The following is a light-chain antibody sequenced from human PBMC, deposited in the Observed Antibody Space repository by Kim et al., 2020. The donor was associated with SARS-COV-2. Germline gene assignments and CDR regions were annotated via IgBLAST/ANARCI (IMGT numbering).Light chain of an antibody. CDR3: QQYGSSPCT. CDR1: QSIRSNY. CDR2: GAS. J-gene: IGKJ1*01. V-gene: IGKV3-20*01. Sequence: EIVLTQSPGTLSLSPGERATLSCRASQSIRSNYLAWYQQKPGQAPRLLIYGASSRATGIPDRFSGTGSGTDFTLTIRRLEPEDFAVYYCQQYGSSPCTFGQGTKVDIK.